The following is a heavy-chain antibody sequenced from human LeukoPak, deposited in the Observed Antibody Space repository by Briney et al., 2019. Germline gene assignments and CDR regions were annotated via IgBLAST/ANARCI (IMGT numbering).Heavy chain of an antibody. CDR1: GFTFSSYA. CDR2: ISGSGGST. Sequence: PGGSLRLSCAASGFTFSSYAMSWVRQAPGEGLEWVSAISGSGGSTYYADSVKGRFTISRDNSKNTLYLQMNSLRAEDTAVYYCAKDYDYVWGSYRPEYFQHWGQGTLVTVSS. V-gene: IGHV3-23*01. D-gene: IGHD3-16*02. CDR3: AKDYDYVWGSYRPEYFQH. J-gene: IGHJ1*01.